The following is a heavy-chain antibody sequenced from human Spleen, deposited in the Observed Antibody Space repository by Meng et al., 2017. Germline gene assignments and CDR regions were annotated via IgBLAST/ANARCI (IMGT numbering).Heavy chain of an antibody. D-gene: IGHD3-10*01. V-gene: IGHV1-18*01. CDR3: ARGTPGRSYSDY. J-gene: IGHJ4*02. CDR2: LGAHDGDT. CDR1: DYTFTGYG. Sequence: QGQPVQAGPEAKKPGASVKVSCKASDYTFTGYGVSWVRQAPGQGLEWMAWLGAHDGDTSHAPKFQGRVTVSADRPTATAYMELRSLRSDDTAVYYCARGTPGRSYSDYWGQGTLVTVSS.